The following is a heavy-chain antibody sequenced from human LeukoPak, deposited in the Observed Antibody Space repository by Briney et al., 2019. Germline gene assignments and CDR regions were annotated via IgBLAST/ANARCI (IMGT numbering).Heavy chain of an antibody. V-gene: IGHV3-30*03. CDR3: ASGDCSSTSCYPNWFDP. CDR2: ISYDGSNK. CDR1: GFTFSSYG. J-gene: IGHJ5*02. D-gene: IGHD2-2*01. Sequence: GGSLRLSCAASGFTFSSYGMHWVRQAPGKGLEWVAVISYDGSNKYYADSVKGRFTISRDNSKNTLYLQMNSLRAEDTAVYYCASGDCSSTSCYPNWFDPWGQGTLVTVSS.